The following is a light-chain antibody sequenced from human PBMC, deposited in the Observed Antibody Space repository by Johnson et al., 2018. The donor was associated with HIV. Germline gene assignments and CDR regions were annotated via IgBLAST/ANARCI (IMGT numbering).Light chain of an antibody. CDR3: GTWDNSLSAGGV. CDR1: SSNIGNNY. CDR2: ENN. Sequence: QSVLTQSPSVSAAPGQKVTISCSGSSSNIGNNYVSWYQQFPGTSPKLLIYENNKRPSGIPDRFSGSKSGTSATLGITGLQTGDEADYYCGTWDNSLSAGGVFGTGTKVTVL. J-gene: IGLJ1*01. V-gene: IGLV1-51*02.